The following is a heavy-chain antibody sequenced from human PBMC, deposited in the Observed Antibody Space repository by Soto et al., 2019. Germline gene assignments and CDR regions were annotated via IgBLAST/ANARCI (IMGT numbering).Heavy chain of an antibody. CDR3: ARDPGYSSGWSHWFDP. D-gene: IGHD6-19*01. V-gene: IGHV4-4*02. Sequence: SETLSLTCAVSGGSISSSTWWSWVRQPPGKGLEWIGDIYHSVSTNYNQSLKSRVTISVDKSKNQFSLKLSSVTAADTAVYYCARDPGYSSGWSHWFDPWGQGTLVTVSS. CDR1: GGSISSSTW. CDR2: IYHSVST. J-gene: IGHJ5*01.